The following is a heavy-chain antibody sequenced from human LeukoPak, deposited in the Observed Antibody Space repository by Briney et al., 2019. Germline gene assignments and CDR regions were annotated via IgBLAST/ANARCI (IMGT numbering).Heavy chain of an antibody. V-gene: IGHV3-48*03. CDR2: ISSSGSTI. Sequence: QPGGSLRLSCAASGFTFSSFEMKWVRQAPGKGLEWVSYISSSGSTIYYADSVKGRFTISRDNAKNSLYLQMNSLRAEDTAVYYCARVTIAAAALDAFDIWGQGTMVTVSS. D-gene: IGHD6-13*01. CDR1: GFTFSSFE. CDR3: ARVTIAAAALDAFDI. J-gene: IGHJ3*02.